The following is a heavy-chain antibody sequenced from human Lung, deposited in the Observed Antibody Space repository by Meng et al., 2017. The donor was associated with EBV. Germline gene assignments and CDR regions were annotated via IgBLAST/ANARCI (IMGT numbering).Heavy chain of an antibody. Sequence: LPLQDSGSGLVKPSQTLSLTCAVSGGSISSGGYSWSWIRHPPGKGLEWIGYIYYSGSTYYNPSLKSLVTISVDTSKNQFSLKLSSVTAADTAVYYCARVVAGRYNWFDPWGQGTLVTVSS. CDR3: ARVVAGRYNWFDP. J-gene: IGHJ5*02. D-gene: IGHD6-6*01. V-gene: IGHV4-30-2*05. CDR2: IYYSGST. CDR1: GGSISSGGYS.